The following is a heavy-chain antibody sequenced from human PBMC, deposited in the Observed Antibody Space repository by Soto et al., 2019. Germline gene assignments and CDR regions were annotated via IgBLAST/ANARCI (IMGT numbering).Heavy chain of an antibody. CDR1: GGSISSSSYY. J-gene: IGHJ4*02. CDR2: IYYSGST. Sequence: SETLSLTCTVSGGSISSSSYYWGWIRQPPGKGLEWIGSIYYSGSTYYNPSLKSRFTISVDTSKNQFSLKLSSVTAADTAVYYCARGYYDFWSGYYYFDYWGQGTLVTVSS. V-gene: IGHV4-39*01. CDR3: ARGYYDFWSGYYYFDY. D-gene: IGHD3-3*01.